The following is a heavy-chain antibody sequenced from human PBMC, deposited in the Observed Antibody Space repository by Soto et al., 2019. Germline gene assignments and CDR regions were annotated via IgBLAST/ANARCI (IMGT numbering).Heavy chain of an antibody. CDR3: ARDYFVRFGPASYYGMDV. CDR2: ISSSSSYI. Sequence: GGSLRLSCAASGFTFSSYSMNWVRQAPGKGLEWVSSISSSSSYIYYADSVKGRFTISRDNAKNSLYLQMNSLRAEDTAVYYCARDYFVRFGPASYYGMDVWGQGTTVTVSS. V-gene: IGHV3-21*01. D-gene: IGHD3-3*01. CDR1: GFTFSSYS. J-gene: IGHJ6*02.